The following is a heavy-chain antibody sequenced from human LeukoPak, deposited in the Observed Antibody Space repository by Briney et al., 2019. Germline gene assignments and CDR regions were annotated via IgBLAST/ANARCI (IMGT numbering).Heavy chain of an antibody. CDR1: EFTFSSYS. CDR2: ISSSSSYI. Sequence: PGGSLRLSCSASEFTFSSYSMNWVRQAPGKGLEWVSSISSSSSYIYYADSVKGRFTISRDNAKNSLYLQMNSLRAEDTAVYYCARGKYSSGWYLGYFDYWGQGTLVTVSS. D-gene: IGHD6-19*01. J-gene: IGHJ4*02. CDR3: ARGKYSSGWYLGYFDY. V-gene: IGHV3-21*01.